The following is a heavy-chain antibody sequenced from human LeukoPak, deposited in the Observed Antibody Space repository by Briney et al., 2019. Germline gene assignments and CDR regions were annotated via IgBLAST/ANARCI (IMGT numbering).Heavy chain of an antibody. J-gene: IGHJ6*02. CDR2: IWYDGSNK. V-gene: IGHV3-33*01. D-gene: IGHD4-17*01. Sequence: GGPLRLSCAASGFTFSSYGMHWVRQAPGKGLEWVAVIWYDGSNKYYADSVKGRFTISRDNSKNTLYLRMNSLRAEDTAVYYCARDGAYGDLWTYYYYGMDVWGQGTTVTVSS. CDR1: GFTFSSYG. CDR3: ARDGAYGDLWTYYYYGMDV.